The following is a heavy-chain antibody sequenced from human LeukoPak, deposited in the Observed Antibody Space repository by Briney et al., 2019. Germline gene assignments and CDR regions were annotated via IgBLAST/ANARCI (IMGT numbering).Heavy chain of an antibody. J-gene: IGHJ4*02. V-gene: IGHV3-48*01. Sequence: PGGSLRLSCAASGFTFSSYSMNWVRQAPGKGLEWVSYISSSSSTIYYADSVKGRFTISRDNSKNTLYLQMNSLRAEDTAVYYCAKDEPYSRDYWGQGTLVTVSS. CDR3: AKDEPYSRDY. D-gene: IGHD2-21*01. CDR2: ISSSSSTI. CDR1: GFTFSSYS.